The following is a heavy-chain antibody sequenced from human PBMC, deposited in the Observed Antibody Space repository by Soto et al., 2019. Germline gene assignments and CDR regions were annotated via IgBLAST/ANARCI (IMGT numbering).Heavy chain of an antibody. CDR3: CVVKRRDQYSTSGYWFDP. V-gene: IGHV3-15*01. CDR2: IKSKTDGETK. D-gene: IGHD2-15*01. CDR1: GFTFSHAW. J-gene: IGHJ5*02. Sequence: SVGSLRLSCAASGFTFSHAWMSWVRQAPGKGLEWVGRIKSKTDGETKDYGAPVRGRFTISRDDSKDTLYLQMNSLRIEDTAVYYCCVVKRRDQYSTSGYWFDPWGPGTLVTVSS.